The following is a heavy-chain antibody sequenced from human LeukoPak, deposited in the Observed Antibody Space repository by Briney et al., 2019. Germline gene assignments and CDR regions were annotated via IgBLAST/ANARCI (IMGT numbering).Heavy chain of an antibody. CDR3: ARDDYGTTDY. V-gene: IGHV3-33*01. Sequence: SGGSLRLSCAASGFTFSSYGMHWVRQVPGKGLEWVAVIWYDGSNKYYADSVKGRFTISRDNSKNTLYLQMNSLRAEDTAVYYCARDDYGTTDYWGQGTLVTVSS. D-gene: IGHD4-17*01. J-gene: IGHJ4*02. CDR1: GFTFSSYG. CDR2: IWYDGSNK.